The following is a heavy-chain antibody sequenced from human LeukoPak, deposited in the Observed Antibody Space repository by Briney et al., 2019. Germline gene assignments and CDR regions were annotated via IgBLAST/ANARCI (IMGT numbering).Heavy chain of an antibody. CDR2: INHSGST. Sequence: KSSETLSLTCAVYGGSFSGYYWSWIRQPPGKGLEWIGEINHSGSTNYNPSLKSRVTISVDTSKNQFSLKLSSVTAADTAVYYCARRPKRVVAATPRAFDIWGQGTMVTVSS. V-gene: IGHV4-34*01. CDR3: ARRPKRVVAATPRAFDI. J-gene: IGHJ3*02. D-gene: IGHD2-15*01. CDR1: GGSFSGYY.